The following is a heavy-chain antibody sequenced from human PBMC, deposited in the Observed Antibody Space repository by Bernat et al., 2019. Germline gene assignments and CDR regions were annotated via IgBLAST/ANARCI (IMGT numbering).Heavy chain of an antibody. J-gene: IGHJ4*02. Sequence: QVTLRESGPALVKPTQTLTLTCTFSGFSLSTSAMCVSWIRQPPGKALEWLALIDWDDDKYYSTSLWTRLTISKDTSKNQVVLTMTNVDPVDTATYYCARHNYDSSGYYYRGFDYWGQGTLVTVSS. D-gene: IGHD3-22*01. CDR2: IDWDDDK. CDR3: ARHNYDSSGYYYRGFDY. V-gene: IGHV2-70*01. CDR1: GFSLSTSAMC.